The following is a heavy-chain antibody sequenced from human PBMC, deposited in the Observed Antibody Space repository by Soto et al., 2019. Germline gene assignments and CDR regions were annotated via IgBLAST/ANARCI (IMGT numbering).Heavy chain of an antibody. Sequence: EVQLVGSGGGLVQPGGSLRLSCAASGFTFSSYRMHWVRQAPGKGLVWVSRINSDGSSTNYADSVKGRFTISRDNAKNTLYLQMNSLRAEDTAVYYCARDSGVYYMDVWGKGTTVTVSS. J-gene: IGHJ6*03. CDR1: GFTFSSYR. V-gene: IGHV3-74*01. CDR2: INSDGSST. D-gene: IGHD3-10*01. CDR3: ARDSGVYYMDV.